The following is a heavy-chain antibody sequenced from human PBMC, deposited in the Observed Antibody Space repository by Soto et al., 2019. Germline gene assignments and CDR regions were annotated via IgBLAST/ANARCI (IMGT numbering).Heavy chain of an antibody. D-gene: IGHD1-26*01. CDR3: ERVGHITNYGMAG. CDR1: GGTFSSYP. CDR2: SIPFFGTS. Sequence: QVQLVQSGAEVKKPGSSVKVSCEASGGTFSSYPINWVRQAPGQGLEWMGGSIPFFGTSNYAQKFQGRVTITADESTSTAYMELSSMRSEEKAVYYCERVGHITNYGMAGGGHGTTVTVSS. V-gene: IGHV1-69*01. J-gene: IGHJ6*02.